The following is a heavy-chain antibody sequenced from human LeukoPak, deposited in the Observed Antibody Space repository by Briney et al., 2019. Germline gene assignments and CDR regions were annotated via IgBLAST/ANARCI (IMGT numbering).Heavy chain of an antibody. CDR2: IYTSGST. Sequence: SQTLSLTCTVSGGSISSGSYYWRWIRQPAGKGLEWIGRIYTSGSTNYNPSLKSRVTILVDTSKNQFSLKLSSVTAADTAVYYRARDLWLLPYYWGQGTLVTVSS. CDR1: GGSISSGSYY. J-gene: IGHJ4*02. CDR3: ARDLWLLPYY. V-gene: IGHV4-61*02. D-gene: IGHD3-22*01.